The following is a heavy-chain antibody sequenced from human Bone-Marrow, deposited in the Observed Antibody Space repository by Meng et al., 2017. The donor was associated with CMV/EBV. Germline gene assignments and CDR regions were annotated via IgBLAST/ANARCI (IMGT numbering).Heavy chain of an antibody. CDR2: ISSSSSYI. CDR3: ARDAGDHYYNYYGMDV. D-gene: IGHD6-13*01. J-gene: IGHJ6*01. CDR1: GFTFSSYS. Sequence: GGSLRLSCAASGFTFSSYSMNWVRQAPGKGLEWVSSISSSSSYIYYADSVKGRFTISRDNAKNSLYLQMNSLRAEDTAVYYCARDAGDHYYNYYGMDVWGQWNTVNVDS. V-gene: IGHV3-21*01.